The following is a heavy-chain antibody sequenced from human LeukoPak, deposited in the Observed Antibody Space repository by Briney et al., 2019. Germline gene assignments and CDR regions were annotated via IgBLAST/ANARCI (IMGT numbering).Heavy chain of an antibody. CDR2: IYHSGGT. Sequence: NPSETLSLTCAVSGYSISSGYYWGWIRQPPGKGLEWIGSIYHSGGTYYNPSLKSRVTISVDTSKNQFSLKLSSVTAADTAVYYCGSPYCSSTSCYIPERAFDISGRGTIVTVSS. J-gene: IGHJ3*02. CDR3: GSPYCSSTSCYIPERAFDI. D-gene: IGHD2-2*02. CDR1: GYSISSGYY. V-gene: IGHV4-38-2*01.